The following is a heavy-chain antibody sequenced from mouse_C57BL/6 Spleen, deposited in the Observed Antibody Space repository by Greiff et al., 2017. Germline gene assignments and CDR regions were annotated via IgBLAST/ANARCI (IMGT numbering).Heavy chain of an antibody. D-gene: IGHD1-1*01. CDR2: IYPGSGST. CDR3: ARGYYGSSYWYFDV. V-gene: IGHV1-55*01. Sequence: QVQLQQPGAELVKPGASVKMSCKASGYTFTSYWITWVKQRPGQGLEWIGDIYPGSGSTNYNEKFKSKATLTGDTSSSTAYMQLSSLTSEDSAVYYCARGYYGSSYWYFDVWGTGTTVPVCS. CDR1: GYTFTSYW. J-gene: IGHJ1*03.